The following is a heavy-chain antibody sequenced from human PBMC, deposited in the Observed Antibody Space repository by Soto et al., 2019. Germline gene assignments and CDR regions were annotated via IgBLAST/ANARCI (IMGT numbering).Heavy chain of an antibody. Sequence: SETLSLTCTVSGGSISSSSYYWGWIRQPPGKGLEWIGSIYYSGSTYYNPSLKSRVTISVDTSKNQFSLKLSSVTAADTAVYYCARQPAAIPYYYYYGMDVWGQGTTVTVSS. J-gene: IGHJ6*02. CDR3: ARQPAAIPYYYYYGMDV. D-gene: IGHD2-2*01. CDR1: GGSISSSSYY. V-gene: IGHV4-39*01. CDR2: IYYSGST.